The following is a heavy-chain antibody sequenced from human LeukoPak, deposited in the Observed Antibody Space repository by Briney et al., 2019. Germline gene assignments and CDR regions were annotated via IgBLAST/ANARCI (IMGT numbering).Heavy chain of an antibody. V-gene: IGHV4-31*03. CDR2: VYYYSGST. D-gene: IGHD6-13*01. Sequence: SQSPSLTRTLSLGSTNSGGHYCGSIRQHPEKGLEWIGYVYYYSGSTYYNPSLKSRVITSVNSSKNQFSLNLTSVTAADTAVYYCARVAIAAGGTGIDSWGQGTLVTVSS. CDR1: LGSTNSGGHY. CDR3: ARVAIAAGGTGIDS. J-gene: IGHJ4*02.